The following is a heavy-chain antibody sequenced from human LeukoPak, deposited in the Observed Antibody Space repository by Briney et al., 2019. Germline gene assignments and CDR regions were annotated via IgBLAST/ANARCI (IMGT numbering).Heavy chain of an antibody. CDR2: INPNSGGT. D-gene: IGHD4-17*01. J-gene: IGHJ4*02. Sequence: ASVKVSCKASGYTFTGYYMHWVRQAPGQGLEWMGWINPNSGGTNYAQKFQGRVIITRDTSISTAYMELSRLRSNDTAVYYCARDYRGSTVDYWGQGTLVTVSS. CDR3: ARDYRGSTVDY. V-gene: IGHV1-2*02. CDR1: GYTFTGYY.